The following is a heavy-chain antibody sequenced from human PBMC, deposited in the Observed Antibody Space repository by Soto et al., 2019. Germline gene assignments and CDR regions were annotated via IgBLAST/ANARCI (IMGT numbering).Heavy chain of an antibody. CDR1: GGSISSGGYS. CDR2: IYHSGST. CDR3: PRGPPFGR. Sequence: QLQLQESGSGLVKPSQTLSLTCAVSGGSISSGGYSWSWIRQPPGKGLEWIGYIYHSGSTYYNPSLKVGATMALDRAKKHSPLRRRSVTAADRPGYYGPRGPPFGRWGQGALVTFS. J-gene: IGHJ4*02. V-gene: IGHV4-30-2*01. D-gene: IGHD3-3*01.